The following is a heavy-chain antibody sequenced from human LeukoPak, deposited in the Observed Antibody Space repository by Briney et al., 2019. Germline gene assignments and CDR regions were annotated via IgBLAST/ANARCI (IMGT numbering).Heavy chain of an antibody. CDR2: IGTAGDT. V-gene: IGHV3-13*01. CDR3: ARGSGSYLVGGAFDI. J-gene: IGHJ3*02. Sequence: GGSLRLSCAASGFTFSSYDMHWVRQATGKGLEWVSAIGTAGDTYYPGSVKGRFTISRENAKNSLYLQMNSLRAGDTAVYYCARGSGSYLVGGAFDIWGQGTMVTVSS. D-gene: IGHD1-26*01. CDR1: GFTFSSYD.